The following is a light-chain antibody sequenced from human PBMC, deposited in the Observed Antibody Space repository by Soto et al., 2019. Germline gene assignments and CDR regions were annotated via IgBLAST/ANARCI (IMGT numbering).Light chain of an antibody. CDR1: SSNVGNNF. V-gene: IGLV1-51*01. CDR3: GTWNSRLSYYV. Sequence: QSVLTQPPSVSAAPGQKVTISCSGSSSNVGNNFVSWYQHLPGTAPRLLMSENNKRPSGIPDRFSGSKSSTSATLDITGLQTGDEADYYCGTWNSRLSYYVFGTGTKVTVL. J-gene: IGLJ1*01. CDR2: ENN.